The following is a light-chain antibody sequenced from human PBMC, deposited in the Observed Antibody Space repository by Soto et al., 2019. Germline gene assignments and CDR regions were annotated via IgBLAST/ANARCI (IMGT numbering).Light chain of an antibody. CDR3: QQRSNWPPYT. CDR1: QSVSSY. Sequence: EIVLTQSPATLSLSPGERATLSCRAGQSVSSYLAWYQQKPGQAPRLLIYGASNRATGIPARFSGSGSGTDFTLTISSLEPEDFAVYYCQQRSNWPPYTFGQGTKLEIK. CDR2: GAS. J-gene: IGKJ2*01. V-gene: IGKV3-11*01.